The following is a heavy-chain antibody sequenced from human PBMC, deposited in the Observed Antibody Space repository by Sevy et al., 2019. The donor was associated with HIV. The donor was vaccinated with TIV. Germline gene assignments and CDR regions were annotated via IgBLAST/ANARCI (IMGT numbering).Heavy chain of an antibody. J-gene: IGHJ4*02. CDR1: GFTFSSYG. CDR2: IYSDGSNK. V-gene: IGHV3-33*01. CDR3: AGESGSDWFLDY. D-gene: IGHD6-19*01. Sequence: GGSLRLSCAASGFTFSSYGMHWVRQAPGKGLEWVAIIYSDGSNKYYADSVKGRFTISRDNSKNTLYLQMNSLRAEDTAVYYCAGESGSDWFLDYWGQGTLVTVSS.